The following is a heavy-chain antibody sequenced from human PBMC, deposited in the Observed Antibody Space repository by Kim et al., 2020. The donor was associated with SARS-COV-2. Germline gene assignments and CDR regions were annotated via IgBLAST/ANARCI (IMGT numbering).Heavy chain of an antibody. D-gene: IGHD3-22*01. J-gene: IGHJ4*02. CDR2: IYYSGST. CDR1: GGSISSTSYY. Sequence: SETLSLTCTVSGGSISSTSYYWGWLRQPPGKGLEWIGSIYYSGSTYYNPSLKSRVTFSVDTSKNQFSLRLSSVTAADTAVFYCARQYYSDSSGHLDYWGQGALVTVSS. V-gene: IGHV4-39*07. CDR3: ARQYYSDSSGHLDY.